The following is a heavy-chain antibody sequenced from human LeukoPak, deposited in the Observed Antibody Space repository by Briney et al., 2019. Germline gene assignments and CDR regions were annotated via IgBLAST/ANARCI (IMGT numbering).Heavy chain of an antibody. CDR2: INPNSGGT. J-gene: IGHJ4*02. CDR1: GYTFTGYY. Sequence: ASVKVSCKASGYTFTGYYMHWVRQAPGQGLEWMGWINPNSGGTNYAQKFQGRVTMTRDTSISTAYMELSRLRSDDTAVYYCARGHSGSYSTFDYWGQGTLVTVSS. V-gene: IGHV1-2*02. D-gene: IGHD1-26*01. CDR3: ARGHSGSYSTFDY.